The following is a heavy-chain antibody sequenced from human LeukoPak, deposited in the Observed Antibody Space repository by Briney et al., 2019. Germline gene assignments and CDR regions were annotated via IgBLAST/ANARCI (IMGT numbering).Heavy chain of an antibody. CDR1: GFTFSSYS. J-gene: IGHJ3*02. CDR2: ISSSSSTI. D-gene: IGHD6-13*01. V-gene: IGHV3-48*04. Sequence: PGGSLRLSCAASGFTFSSYSMNWVRQAPGKGLEWVSYISSSSSTIYYADSVKGRFTISRDNAKNTLYLQMNSLRAEDTAVYYCAKPKNPIAAAYDAFDIWGQGTMVTVSS. CDR3: AKPKNPIAAAYDAFDI.